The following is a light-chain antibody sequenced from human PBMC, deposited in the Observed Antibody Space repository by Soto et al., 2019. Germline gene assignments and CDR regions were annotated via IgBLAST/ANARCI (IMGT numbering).Light chain of an antibody. CDR3: QQYNNWPPLT. Sequence: EIVMTQSPATLSVSPGERATLSCRASQSVSSNLAWYHQKTGQAPRLLIYGASTRATGIPARFSGSGSWREYTLTISSLQSQDFAVYYCQQYNNWPPLTFGGGTKVEIK. CDR2: GAS. J-gene: IGKJ4*01. V-gene: IGKV3-15*01. CDR1: QSVSSN.